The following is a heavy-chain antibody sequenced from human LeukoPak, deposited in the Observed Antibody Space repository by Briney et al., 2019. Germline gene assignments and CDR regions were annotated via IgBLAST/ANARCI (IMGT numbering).Heavy chain of an antibody. CDR3: ARADRSLRYYYGMDV. D-gene: IGHD3-22*01. CDR2: INPNSGDN. V-gene: IGHV1-2*02. CDR1: GYGFSDYY. Sequence: ASVKVSCKASGYGFSDYYMHWVRQAPGQGLEYMGWINPNSGDNSCAQKFQGRVSMTRDTSITTLYMELTSLRSDDTAVYYCARADRSLRYYYGMDVWGQGTTVTVSS. J-gene: IGHJ6*02.